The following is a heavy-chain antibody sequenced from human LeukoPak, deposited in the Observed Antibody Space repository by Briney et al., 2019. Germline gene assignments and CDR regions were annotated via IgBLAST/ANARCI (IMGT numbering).Heavy chain of an antibody. Sequence: GGSLRLSCTVSGFTVSSNSMSWVRQAPGKGLEWVSFIYSDNTHYSDSVKGRFTISRDNSKNTLYLQMNSLRAEDTAVYYCARSVEGYCRGGSCYYYSYYMDVWGKGTTVTVSS. CDR3: ARSVEGYCRGGSCYYYSYYMDV. J-gene: IGHJ6*03. D-gene: IGHD2-15*01. CDR1: GFTVSSNS. CDR2: IYSDNT. V-gene: IGHV3-53*01.